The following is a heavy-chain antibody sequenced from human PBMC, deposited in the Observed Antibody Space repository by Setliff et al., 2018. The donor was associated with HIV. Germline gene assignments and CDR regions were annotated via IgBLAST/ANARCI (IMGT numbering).Heavy chain of an antibody. CDR1: GFSLAATGVG. D-gene: IGHD3-22*01. V-gene: IGHV2-5*02. CDR2: IYWDDDV. CDR3: THFTYYRDVYFDS. Sequence: ASGPTLVNPPQTLTLTCTFSGFSLAATGVGVGWVRQPPGEGLEWLALIYWDDDVRYNPSLESRLTITKDTPKNQVVLTMSNMDPVDTATYFCTHFTYYRDVYFDSWGQGTLVTVSS. J-gene: IGHJ4*01.